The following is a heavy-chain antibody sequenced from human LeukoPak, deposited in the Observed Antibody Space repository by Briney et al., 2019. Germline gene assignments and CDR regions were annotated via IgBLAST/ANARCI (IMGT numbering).Heavy chain of an antibody. J-gene: IGHJ3*02. CDR2: FDPEDGET. CDR3: ARAHDSGSYWGDAFDI. D-gene: IGHD1-26*01. CDR1: GYTLTELS. V-gene: IGHV1-24*01. Sequence: ASVKVSCKVSGYTLTELSMHWVRQAPGKGLEWMGGFDPEDGETIYAQKFQGRVTMTEDTSTDTAYMELSSLRSEDTAVYYCARAHDSGSYWGDAFDIWGQGTMVTVSS.